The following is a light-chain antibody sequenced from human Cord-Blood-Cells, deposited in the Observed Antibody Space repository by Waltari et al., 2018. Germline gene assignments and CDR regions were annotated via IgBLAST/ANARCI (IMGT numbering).Light chain of an antibody. CDR1: QSLVHSDGNTY. Sequence: DVVMTQSPLSLPVTLGQPASISCRSSQSLVHSDGNTYLNWFQQRPGQSPRRLIYKVSSRDSGVTDRFSGSGSGTDFTLKISRVEAEDVGVYYCMQGTHWPTFGQGTKVEIK. CDR3: MQGTHWPT. CDR2: KVS. J-gene: IGKJ1*01. V-gene: IGKV2-30*02.